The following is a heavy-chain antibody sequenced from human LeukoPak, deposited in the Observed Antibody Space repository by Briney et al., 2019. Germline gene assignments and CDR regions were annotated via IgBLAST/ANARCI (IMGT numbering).Heavy chain of an antibody. CDR1: GFTLSSFS. Sequence: GSLRLSCVASGFTLSSFSMNWVRQAPGKGLEWVSSISSSSTYIYYADSVKGRFTVSRDSAKDSLYLQMNSLRAEDTAVYYCVREGQYCGSTSCYQVSDPWGQGTLVTVSS. CDR2: ISSSSTYI. V-gene: IGHV3-21*01. D-gene: IGHD2-2*01. CDR3: VREGQYCGSTSCYQVSDP. J-gene: IGHJ5*02.